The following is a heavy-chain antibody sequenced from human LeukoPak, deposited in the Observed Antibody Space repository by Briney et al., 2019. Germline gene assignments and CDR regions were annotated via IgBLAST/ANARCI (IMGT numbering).Heavy chain of an antibody. D-gene: IGHD3-22*01. J-gene: IGHJ4*02. Sequence: PGGSLRLSCAASGFAFISDSLNCVRQAPGRGLEWVSSISGSSSYIYYADSLRGRFTISRDNAKNSLYLQMNSLTADDTAVYYCARDGQGSDYYGSIGLADYWGQGTLVTVSS. CDR3: ARDGQGSDYYGSIGLADY. CDR1: GFAFISDS. CDR2: ISGSSSYI. V-gene: IGHV3-21*01.